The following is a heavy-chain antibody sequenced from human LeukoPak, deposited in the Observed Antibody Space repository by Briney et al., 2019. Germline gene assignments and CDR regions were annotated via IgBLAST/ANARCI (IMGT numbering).Heavy chain of an antibody. Sequence: SETLSLTCTVSGGSISSYYWSWIRQPPGKGLEWIGYIYYSGSTNYNPSLKSRVTISVDTSKNQFSLKLSSVTAADTAVYYCARVSTYYYDSSGYIDYWGQGTLVTVSS. J-gene: IGHJ4*02. CDR1: GGSISSYY. D-gene: IGHD3-22*01. V-gene: IGHV4-59*01. CDR2: IYYSGST. CDR3: ARVSTYYYDSSGYIDY.